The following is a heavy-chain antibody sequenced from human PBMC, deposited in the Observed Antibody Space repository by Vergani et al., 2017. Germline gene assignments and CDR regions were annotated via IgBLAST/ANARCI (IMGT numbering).Heavy chain of an antibody. J-gene: IGHJ3*02. V-gene: IGHV1-2*02. Sequence: QVQLVQSGAEVKKPGASVKVSCKVSGYTLTELSMHWVRQAPGKGLEWMGWINPNSGGTNYAQKFQGRVTMTRDTSISTAYMELSRLRSDDTAVYYCARSIAVAGGSRYAFDIWGQGTMVTVSS. CDR2: INPNSGGT. CDR1: GYTLTELS. CDR3: ARSIAVAGGSRYAFDI. D-gene: IGHD6-19*01.